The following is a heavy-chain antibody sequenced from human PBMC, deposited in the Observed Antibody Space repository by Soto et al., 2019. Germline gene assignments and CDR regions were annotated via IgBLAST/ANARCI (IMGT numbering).Heavy chain of an antibody. D-gene: IGHD6-13*01. Sequence: QVQLQQWGAGLLKPSETLSLTCAVYGGSFSGYYWSWIRQPPGQGLEWIGEINHSGSTNYNPSLKSRVTISVDTSKYPFSLKLSSVTAADTAVYYCARALIAAAGTTIDYWGQGTLVTVSS. V-gene: IGHV4-34*01. CDR2: INHSGST. CDR1: GGSFSGYY. J-gene: IGHJ4*02. CDR3: ARALIAAAGTTIDY.